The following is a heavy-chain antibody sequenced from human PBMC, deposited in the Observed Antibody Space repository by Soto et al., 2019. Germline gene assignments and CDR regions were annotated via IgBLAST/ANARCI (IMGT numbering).Heavy chain of an antibody. CDR1: GFTFTSSA. J-gene: IGHJ6*02. V-gene: IGHV1-58*01. CDR2: IVVGSGNT. Sequence: SVKVSCKASGFTFTSSAVQWVRQARGQRLEWIGWIVVGSGNTNYAQKFQERVTITRDMSTSTAYMELSSLRSEDTAVYYCAATPPAYYDFWSGYYTSQYYYYGMDVWGQGTTVTVSS. CDR3: AATPPAYYDFWSGYYTSQYYYYGMDV. D-gene: IGHD3-3*01.